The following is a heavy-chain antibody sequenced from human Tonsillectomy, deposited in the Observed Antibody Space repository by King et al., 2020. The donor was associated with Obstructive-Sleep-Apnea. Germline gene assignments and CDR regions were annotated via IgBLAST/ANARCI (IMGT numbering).Heavy chain of an antibody. CDR1: GFTFDDYA. CDR3: VKDMNSGWYFDYFDY. CDR2: ISWNSGSI. V-gene: IGHV3-9*01. Sequence: VQLVESGGGLVQPGRSLRLSCAASGFTFDDYAMHWVRQGPGKGLEWVSGISWNSGSIGYADSVKGRFTISRDNGKNSLYLQMNRLRAEDTALYYCVKDMNSGWYFDYFDYWGQGTLVTVSS. J-gene: IGHJ4*02. D-gene: IGHD6-19*01.